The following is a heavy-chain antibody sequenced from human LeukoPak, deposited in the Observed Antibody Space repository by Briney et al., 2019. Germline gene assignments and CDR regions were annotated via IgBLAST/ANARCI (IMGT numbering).Heavy chain of an antibody. V-gene: IGHV4-61*02. CDR2: IYTSGST. J-gene: IGHJ5*02. CDR1: GGSISSGSYY. Sequence: SQTLSLTCTVSGGSISSGSYYWSWIRQPAGKGLEWIGRIYTSGSTNYNPSLKSRVTISVDTSKNQFSLKLSSVTAADTAVYYCARDREYCSSTSCSGNGFDPWGQGTLVTVPS. CDR3: ARDREYCSSTSCSGNGFDP. D-gene: IGHD2-2*01.